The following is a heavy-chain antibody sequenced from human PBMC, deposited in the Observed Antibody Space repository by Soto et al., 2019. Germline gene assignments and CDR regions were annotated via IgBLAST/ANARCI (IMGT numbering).Heavy chain of an antibody. V-gene: IGHV5-51*01. J-gene: IGHJ4*02. CDR1: GYSFTSYW. D-gene: IGHD1-26*01. CDR2: MSPGNSVT. Sequence: EVHLVQSGAEVKKPGESLKISCKGSGYSFTSYWIGWVRQMPGKGLEWMGLMSPGNSVTGYSPSFQGQVTMSADKYSSTEYLQWSSLTTLEAAMYDCARHDTDRSSPEWGDFHYWGLGTLVTVSS. CDR3: ARHDTDRSSPEWGDFHY.